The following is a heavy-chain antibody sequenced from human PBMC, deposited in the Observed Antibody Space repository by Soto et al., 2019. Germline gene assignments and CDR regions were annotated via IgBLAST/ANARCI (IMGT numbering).Heavy chain of an antibody. CDR1: GGSISSYY. V-gene: IGHV4-59*01. Sequence: SETLSLTCTVSGGSISSYYWSWSRQPPGKGLEWIGYIYYSGSTNYNPSLKSRVTISVDTSKNQFSLKVRSVTAADTAVYSCARGARWLPCDYWGQGTLVTVSS. CDR3: ARGARWLPCDY. CDR2: IYYSGST. J-gene: IGHJ4*02. D-gene: IGHD2-15*01.